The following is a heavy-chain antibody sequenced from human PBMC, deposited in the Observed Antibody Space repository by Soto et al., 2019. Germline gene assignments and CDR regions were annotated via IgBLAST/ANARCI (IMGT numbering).Heavy chain of an antibody. D-gene: IGHD2-15*01. CDR1: GGSISSGDYY. CDR2: IYYSGST. Sequence: SETLSLTCTVSGGSISSGDYYWSWIRQPPGKGLEWIGYIYYSGSTYYNPSLKSRVTISVDTSKNQFSLKLSSVTAADTAVYYRARGGNPTGYFDYWGQETLVTVSS. J-gene: IGHJ4*02. V-gene: IGHV4-30-4*01. CDR3: ARGGNPTGYFDY.